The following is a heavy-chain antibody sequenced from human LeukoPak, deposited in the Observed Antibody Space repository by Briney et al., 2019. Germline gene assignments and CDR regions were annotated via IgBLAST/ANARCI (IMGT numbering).Heavy chain of an antibody. D-gene: IGHD3-10*01. V-gene: IGHV1-3*01. CDR3: ARTSGSGSFYTN. CDR1: GYNFTTYA. Sequence: GASVKVSCKASGYNFTTYAIHWVRQAPGQRLEWMGWIIAGTGITQYSQKFQGRVTFTRDTSANAAYMEVSSLRSEDTALYLCARTSGSGSFYTNWGQGTLVTVSS. CDR2: IIAGTGIT. J-gene: IGHJ4*02.